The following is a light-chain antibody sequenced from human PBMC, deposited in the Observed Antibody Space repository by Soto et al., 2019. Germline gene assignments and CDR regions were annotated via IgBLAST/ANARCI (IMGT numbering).Light chain of an antibody. CDR1: RAISNL. V-gene: IGKV3-15*01. CDR3: QQYYDWPIT. Sequence: EIVMTQSPATLSVSPGERVTLSCRASRAISNLLAWYQQKPGQAPRLLIYSASTRATGFPARFSGSGSGTEFTLTISSLQSEDFAVYYCQQYYDWPITFGQGTRLDMK. J-gene: IGKJ5*01. CDR2: SAS.